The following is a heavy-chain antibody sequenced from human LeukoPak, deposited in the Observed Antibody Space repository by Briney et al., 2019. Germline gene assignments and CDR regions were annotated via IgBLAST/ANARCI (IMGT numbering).Heavy chain of an antibody. CDR3: VKDWGGYCSGGSCYVY. Sequence: GGSLRLSCSASGFTFSSHAMHWVRQAPGKGLEYVSAISSNGGSTYYADSVKGRFTISRDNSKNTLYLQMSSLRAEDTAVYYCVKDWGGYCSGGSCYVYWGQGTLVTVSS. CDR2: ISSNGGST. D-gene: IGHD2-15*01. V-gene: IGHV3-64D*06. CDR1: GFTFSSHA. J-gene: IGHJ4*02.